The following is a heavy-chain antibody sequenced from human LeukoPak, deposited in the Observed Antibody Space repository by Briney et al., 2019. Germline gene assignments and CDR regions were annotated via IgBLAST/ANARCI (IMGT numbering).Heavy chain of an antibody. CDR2: ISYDGSNK. J-gene: IGHJ4*02. CDR1: GFTFSSYA. V-gene: IGHV3-30-3*02. CDR3: AKDEVGANRWMVGYFDY. Sequence: PGGSLRLSCAASGFTFSSYAMHWVRQAPGKGLEWVAVISYDGSNKYYADSVKGRFTISRDNSKNTLYLQMNSLRADDTAVYYCAKDEVGANRWMVGYFDYWGQGTLVTVSS. D-gene: IGHD1-26*01.